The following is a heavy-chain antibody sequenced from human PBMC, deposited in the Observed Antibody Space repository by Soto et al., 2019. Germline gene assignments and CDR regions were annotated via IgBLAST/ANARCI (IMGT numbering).Heavy chain of an antibody. CDR3: ARDINYYDSSGPLGY. CDR1: GGSISSGGYY. J-gene: IGHJ4*02. Sequence: QVQLQESGPGLVKPSQTLSLTCTVSGGSISSGGYYWSWIRQHPGKGLGWIGYIYYSGSTYYNPFLHSRVTRSVDTSKNQFYLKLSSVTAADTAVSYCARDINYYDSSGPLGYWGQGTLVTVSS. D-gene: IGHD3-22*01. V-gene: IGHV4-31*03. CDR2: IYYSGST.